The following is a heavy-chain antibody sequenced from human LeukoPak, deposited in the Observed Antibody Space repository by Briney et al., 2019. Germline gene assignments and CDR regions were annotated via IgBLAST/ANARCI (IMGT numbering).Heavy chain of an antibody. CDR2: IYPGDSDT. J-gene: IGHJ4*02. V-gene: IGHV5-51*01. CDR1: GYSFTSYW. D-gene: IGHD2-2*01. CDR3: AKIDRQYCSRSSCYALDY. Sequence: GESLKISCKCSGYSFTSYWIGWVRQMPGKGLEWVGIIYPGDSDTRYSPSFQGQVTISADKSISTAYLQWSSLKAPDTAMYYCAKIDRQYCSRSSCYALDYWGQGTQVTVSS.